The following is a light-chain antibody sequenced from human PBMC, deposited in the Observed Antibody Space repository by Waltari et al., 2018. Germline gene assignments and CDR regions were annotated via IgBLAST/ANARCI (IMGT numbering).Light chain of an antibody. CDR1: QDISNY. J-gene: IGKJ4*01. Sequence: DIQMTQSPSSLSASVGDRVTITCQASQDISNYLNWYQQKPGKAPKLLIYDASNLETGDPSRFSGSGSGTDFTFTISSLQPEDFATYYCQQSYSTPSFGGGTKVEI. CDR2: DAS. CDR3: QQSYSTPS. V-gene: IGKV1-33*01.